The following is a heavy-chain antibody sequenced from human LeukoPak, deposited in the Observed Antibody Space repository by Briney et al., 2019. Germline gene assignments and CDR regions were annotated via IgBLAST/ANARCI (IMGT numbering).Heavy chain of an antibody. CDR2: IVPIFGTA. D-gene: IGHD5-18*01. CDR3: ARPDEDRGYSYGYNY. CDR1: GGTFSSYA. J-gene: IGHJ4*02. V-gene: IGHV1-69*13. Sequence: ASVKVYCKASGGTFSSYAISWVRQAPGQGLEWMGGIVPIFGTANYAQKFQGRVTITADESTSTPYMELSSLRSEDTAVYYCARPDEDRGYSYGYNYWGQGTLVTVSS.